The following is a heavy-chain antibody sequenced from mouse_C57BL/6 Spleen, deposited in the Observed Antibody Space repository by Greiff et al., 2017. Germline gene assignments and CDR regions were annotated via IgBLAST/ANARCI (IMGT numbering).Heavy chain of an antibody. CDR1: GFNIKNTY. D-gene: IGHD1-1*01. V-gene: IGHV14-3*01. J-gene: IGHJ2*01. Sequence: EVMLVESVAELVRPGASVKLSCTASGFNIKNTYMHWVKQRPEQGLEWIGRIDPANGNTKYAPKFQGKATITADTSSNTAYLQLSSLTSEDTAIYYCARWGTVVATTNGGYWGQGTTLTVSS. CDR3: ARWGTVVATTNGGY. CDR2: IDPANGNT.